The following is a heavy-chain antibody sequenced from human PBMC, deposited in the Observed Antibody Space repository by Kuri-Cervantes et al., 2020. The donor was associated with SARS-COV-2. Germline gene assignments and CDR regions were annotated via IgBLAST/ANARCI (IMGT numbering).Heavy chain of an antibody. J-gene: IGHJ4*02. Sequence: GESLKISCAASGFTFNDYYMSWIRQAPGKGLEWVSAISGSGGSTYYADSVKGRFTISRDNSKNTLYLQMNSLRAEDTAVYYCAKARPIDYWGQGTLVTVSS. V-gene: IGHV3-23*01. CDR3: AKARPIDY. CDR1: GFTFNDYY. CDR2: ISGSGGST.